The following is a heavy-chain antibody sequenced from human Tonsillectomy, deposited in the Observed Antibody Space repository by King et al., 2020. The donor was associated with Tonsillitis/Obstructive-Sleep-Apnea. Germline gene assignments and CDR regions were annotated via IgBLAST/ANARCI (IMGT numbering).Heavy chain of an antibody. CDR1: GGSFSGYY. CDR3: ATITMVRGVTPYFDY. D-gene: IGHD3-10*01. CDR2: INHSGST. Sequence: VQLQQWGAGLLKPSETLSLTCAVYGGSFSGYYWSWIRQPPGKGLEWMGEINHSGSTNYNPSLKSRVTISVDTSKNQFSLKLSSVTAADTAVYYCATITMVRGVTPYFDYWGQGTLVTVSP. J-gene: IGHJ4*02. V-gene: IGHV4-34*01.